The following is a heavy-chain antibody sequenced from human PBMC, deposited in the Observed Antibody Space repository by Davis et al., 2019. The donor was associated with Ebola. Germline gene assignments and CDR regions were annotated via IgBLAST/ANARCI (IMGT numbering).Heavy chain of an antibody. CDR1: GYTFTSYD. V-gene: IGHV1-8*03. CDR2: MNPNSGNT. D-gene: IGHD7-27*01. Sequence: ASVKVSCKASGYTFTSYDINWVRQATGQGLEWMGWMNPNSGNTGYAQKFQGRVTITRNTSISTAYMELNSLRAEDTAVYYCASQANWGYYFDYWGQGTLVTVSS. CDR3: ASQANWGYYFDY. J-gene: IGHJ4*02.